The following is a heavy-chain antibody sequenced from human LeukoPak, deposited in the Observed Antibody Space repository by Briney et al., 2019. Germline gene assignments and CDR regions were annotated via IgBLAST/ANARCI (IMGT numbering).Heavy chain of an antibody. D-gene: IGHD3-22*01. CDR2: ISWSSDDI. CDR1: GFTFNDHA. CDR3: VKEVRGSGFLDR. Sequence: GGSLRLSCIASGFTFNDHAMHWVRRPPGKGLEWVSSISWSSDDIVYAGSVKGRFTISRDNAKNSLYLQMDSLRVEDMAIYYCVKEVRGSGFLDRWGQGTLVTVSP. J-gene: IGHJ5*02. V-gene: IGHV3-9*03.